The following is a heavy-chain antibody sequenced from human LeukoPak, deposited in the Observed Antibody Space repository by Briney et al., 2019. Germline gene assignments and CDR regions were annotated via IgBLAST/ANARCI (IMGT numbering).Heavy chain of an antibody. CDR3: ARTWGLLDPFDF. D-gene: IGHD7-27*01. CDR2: ISSSVDTI. Sequence: PGGSLRLSCTASGFTFSDYYMSWIRQAPGKGLEWISYISSSVDTIYYAGSVQGRFTISRDNAKNSLYLQMNSLRAEDTAVYYCARTWGLLDPFDFWGQGTVVTVSS. J-gene: IGHJ3*01. CDR1: GFTFSDYY. V-gene: IGHV3-11*01.